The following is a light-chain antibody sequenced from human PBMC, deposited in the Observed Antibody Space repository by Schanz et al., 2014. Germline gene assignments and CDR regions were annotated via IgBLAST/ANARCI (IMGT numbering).Light chain of an antibody. J-gene: IGKJ5*01. CDR3: QQRNNSPLT. V-gene: IGKV3D-20*02. CDR2: GAS. Sequence: EIVLTQSPGTLSLSPGERATLSCRASQSITSNYLAWYQKKPGQAPRLLIYGASSRATGIPDRFSGSGSGTDFTLTISSLEPEDFAVYYCQQRNNSPLTFGQGTRLEIK. CDR1: QSITSNY.